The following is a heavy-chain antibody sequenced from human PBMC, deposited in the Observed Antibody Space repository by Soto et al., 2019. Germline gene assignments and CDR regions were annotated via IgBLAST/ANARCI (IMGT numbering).Heavy chain of an antibody. CDR1: GYTFTSYA. J-gene: IGHJ5*02. CDR3: ARGAYYDLWSGYSNWFDP. CDR2: INAGNGNT. D-gene: IGHD3-3*01. V-gene: IGHV1-3*01. Sequence: QVQLVQSGAEVKKPGASVKVSCKASGYTFTSYAMHWVRQAPGQRLEWMGWINAGNGNTKYSQKFQGRVTITRDTTASTADMELSSLRSEDTAVYYCARGAYYDLWSGYSNWFDPWGQGTLVTVSS.